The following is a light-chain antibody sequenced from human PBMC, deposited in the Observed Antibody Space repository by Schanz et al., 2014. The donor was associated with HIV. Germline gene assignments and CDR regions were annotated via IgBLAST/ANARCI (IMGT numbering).Light chain of an antibody. J-gene: IGLJ2*01. CDR3: CSYGGSSTPVV. V-gene: IGLV2-23*02. Sequence: QSVLTQPASVSGSPGQSITISCTGTSSDVGTYNLVSWYQQHPGKAPKLMIYEVNKRPSGLSNRFSGSKSGNTASLTISGLQAEDEADYYCCSYGGSSTPVVLGGGTQLTVL. CDR1: SSDVGTYNL. CDR2: EVN.